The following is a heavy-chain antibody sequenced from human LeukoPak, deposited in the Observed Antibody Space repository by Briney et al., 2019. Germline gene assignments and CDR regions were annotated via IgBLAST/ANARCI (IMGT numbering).Heavy chain of an antibody. CDR3: ARRLNDSSGYYYPYFDY. Sequence: SETLSLTCTVSGGSISSSSYYWGWIRQPPGKGLEWIGSIYYSGSTYYNPSLKSRVTISVDTSKNQFSLKLSSVTAADTAVYYCARRLNDSSGYYYPYFDYWGQGTLVTVSS. V-gene: IGHV4-39*01. J-gene: IGHJ4*02. D-gene: IGHD3-22*01. CDR1: GGSISSSSYY. CDR2: IYYSGST.